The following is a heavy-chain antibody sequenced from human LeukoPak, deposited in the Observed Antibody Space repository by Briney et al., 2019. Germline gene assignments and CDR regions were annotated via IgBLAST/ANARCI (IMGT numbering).Heavy chain of an antibody. CDR2: IYYSGST. CDR1: GGSISSGDYY. Sequence: PSQTLSLTCTVSGGSISSGDYYWSWIRQPPGKGLEWIGYIYYSGSTYYNPSLKSRVTISVATSKNQFSLKLSSVTAADTAVYYCARSPRLGWYYDSSGYGDAFDIWGQGTMVTVSS. V-gene: IGHV4-30-4*01. D-gene: IGHD3-22*01. CDR3: ARSPRLGWYYDSSGYGDAFDI. J-gene: IGHJ3*02.